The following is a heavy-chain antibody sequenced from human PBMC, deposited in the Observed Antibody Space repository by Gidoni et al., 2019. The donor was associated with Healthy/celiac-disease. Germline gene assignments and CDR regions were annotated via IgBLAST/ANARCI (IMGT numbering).Heavy chain of an antibody. CDR1: GGSISSSSYY. J-gene: IGHJ4*02. D-gene: IGHD1-26*01. V-gene: IGHV4-39*01. Sequence: QLQLQESCPGLVQPSETLSLTCTVSGGSISSSSYYWGWIRQPPGKGLEGIASTYYSGSTYYNPSLKSRVTISVDTSKNQFSLKLSSVTAADTAVYYCARERSYYFPYWGQGTLVTVSS. CDR3: ARERSYYFPY. CDR2: TYYSGST.